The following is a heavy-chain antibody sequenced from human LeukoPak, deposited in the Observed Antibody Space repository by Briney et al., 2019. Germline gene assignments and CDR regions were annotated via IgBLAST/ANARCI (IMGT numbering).Heavy chain of an antibody. Sequence: SETLSLTCTVSGASISSGNDYWSWIRQPAGKGLEWIGRVYTGGSTNYNPSLKSRVTLSVDTSKNQFSLKLTSVTAADTAVYYCAKRPRDWSSPIDYWGQGTLVTVSS. CDR3: AKRPRDWSSPIDY. J-gene: IGHJ4*02. V-gene: IGHV4-61*02. CDR2: VYTGGST. CDR1: GASISSGNDY. D-gene: IGHD3-9*01.